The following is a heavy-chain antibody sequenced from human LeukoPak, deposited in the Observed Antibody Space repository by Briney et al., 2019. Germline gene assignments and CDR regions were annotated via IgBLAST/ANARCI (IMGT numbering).Heavy chain of an antibody. CDR1: GGSISSYY. CDR3: ARDPIAVAGTWYFDL. CDR2: IYTSGST. J-gene: IGHJ2*01. V-gene: IGHV4-4*07. Sequence: SETLSLTCTVSGGSISSYYWSWIRQPVGKGLEWIGRIYTSGSTNYNPSLKSRVTMSVDTSKNHFSLKLRSVTAADTAVYYCARDPIAVAGTWYFDLWGRGTLVTVSS. D-gene: IGHD6-19*01.